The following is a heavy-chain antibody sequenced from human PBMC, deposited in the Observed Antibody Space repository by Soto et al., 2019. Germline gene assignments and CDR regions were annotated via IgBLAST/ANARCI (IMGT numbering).Heavy chain of an antibody. Sequence: SETLSLTCSVSGYSISRGYYWGWIRQPPGKRLEWIGSIYHSGSTYYNPSLKSRVTILVDTSKNQFSLKLSSGTAADTAVYYCARDPRSNYEAWLDHWGQGTLLTVFS. V-gene: IGHV4-38-2*02. J-gene: IGHJ5*02. CDR2: IYHSGST. CDR1: GYSISRGYY. D-gene: IGHD4-4*01. CDR3: ARDPRSNYEAWLDH.